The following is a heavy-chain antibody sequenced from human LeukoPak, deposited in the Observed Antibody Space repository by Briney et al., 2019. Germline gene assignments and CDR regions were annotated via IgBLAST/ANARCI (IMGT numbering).Heavy chain of an antibody. D-gene: IGHD2-8*01. CDR2: ISGSGDNT. CDR3: AKCWTSDGVCLNFDH. CDR1: GLSFRSYG. V-gene: IGHV3-23*01. Sequence: PGGPLRLSCEASGLSFRSYGMSWVRQAPGKGLEWVSGISGSGDNTYYTDSVKGRFTISRDNSKNTLYLQMNSLRVEDTAVYYCAKCWTSDGVCLNFDHWGQGALVTVSS. J-gene: IGHJ4*02.